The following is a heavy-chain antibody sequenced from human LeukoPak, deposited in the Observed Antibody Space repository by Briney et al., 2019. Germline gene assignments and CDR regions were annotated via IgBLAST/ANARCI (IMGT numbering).Heavy chain of an antibody. CDR2: IYSSGRT. J-gene: IGHJ4*02. V-gene: IGHV3-53*01. Sequence: GGSLRLSCVVSGFSVSTNYMSWVRQAPGRGLEWLSVIYSSGRTYHADSVKGRFTISRDNSKNTLYLQMNRLKPEDTAVYYCVRESGHTYGYVYFDSWGQGTLVTVSS. CDR1: GFSVSTNY. CDR3: VRESGHTYGYVYFDS. D-gene: IGHD5-18*01.